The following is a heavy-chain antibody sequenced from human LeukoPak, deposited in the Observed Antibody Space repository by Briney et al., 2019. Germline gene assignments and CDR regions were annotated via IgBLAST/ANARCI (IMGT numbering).Heavy chain of an antibody. J-gene: IGHJ4*02. CDR1: GYTFTGYY. CDR3: ATQILLCHYY. CDR2: INPNSGGT. D-gene: IGHD2/OR15-2a*01. V-gene: IGHV1-2*02. Sequence: ASVKVSCKASGYTFTGYYMHWVRQAPGQGLEWMGWINPNSGGTKYAQKFQGRVTISVDTSKNQFSLKLSSVTAADTAVYYCATQILLCHYYWGQGTLVTVSS.